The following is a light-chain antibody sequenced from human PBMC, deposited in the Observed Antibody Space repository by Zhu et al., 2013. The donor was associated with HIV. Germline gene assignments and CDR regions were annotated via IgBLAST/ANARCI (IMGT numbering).Light chain of an antibody. CDR2: GAS. V-gene: IGKV3-20*01. Sequence: EIVLTQSPGTLSLSPGERATLSCRASQSVSSGYLAWYQQKPGQAPRLLIYGASSRGYGIPDRFSGSGSGTEFSLSISRLEPEDFAVYYCQQYGSSPLTFGGGTTVEIK. CDR1: QSVSSGY. J-gene: IGKJ4*01. CDR3: QQYGSSPLT.